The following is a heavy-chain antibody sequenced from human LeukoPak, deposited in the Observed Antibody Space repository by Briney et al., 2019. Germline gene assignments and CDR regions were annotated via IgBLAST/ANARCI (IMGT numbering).Heavy chain of an antibody. D-gene: IGHD5-12*01. CDR1: GYTFTSYG. V-gene: IGHV1-2*04. CDR3: ARDWEWLPLHYGMDV. J-gene: IGHJ6*02. CDR2: INPNSGGT. Sequence: ASVKVSCKASGYTFTSYGISWVRQAPGQGLEWMGWINPNSGGTNYAQKFQGWVTMTRDTSISTAYMELSRLRSDDTAVYYCARDWEWLPLHYGMDVWGQGTRVTVSS.